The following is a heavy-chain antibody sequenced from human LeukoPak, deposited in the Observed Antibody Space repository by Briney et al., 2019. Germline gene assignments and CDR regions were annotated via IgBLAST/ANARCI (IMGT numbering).Heavy chain of an antibody. D-gene: IGHD6-19*01. V-gene: IGHV3-23*01. J-gene: IGHJ4*02. CDR1: GFTFSSYA. CDR3: AKYSGWDHYYFDY. Sequence: PGGSLRLSCAASGFTFSSYAMSWVRQAPGKGLEWLSGISGSGGSTYYADSVKGRFTISRDNSKNTLYLQMNSLRAEDTAVYYCAKYSGWDHYYFDYWGQGTLVTVSS. CDR2: ISGSGGST.